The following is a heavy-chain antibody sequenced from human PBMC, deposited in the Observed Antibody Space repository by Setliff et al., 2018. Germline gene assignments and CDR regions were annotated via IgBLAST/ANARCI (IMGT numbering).Heavy chain of an antibody. V-gene: IGHV1-3*01. Sequence: GASVKVSCKASGYTFTSYAMHWVRQAPGQRLEWMGWINAGNGNTKYSQKFQGRVTITRDTSASTACMELSGLRSEDTAVYYCARGATVVIYYYMDVWGKGTTVTVSS. D-gene: IGHD4-17*01. CDR2: INAGNGNT. CDR3: ARGATVVIYYYMDV. J-gene: IGHJ6*03. CDR1: GYTFTSYA.